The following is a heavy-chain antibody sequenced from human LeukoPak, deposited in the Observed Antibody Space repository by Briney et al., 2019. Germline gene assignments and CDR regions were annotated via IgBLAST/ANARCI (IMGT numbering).Heavy chain of an antibody. CDR1: GFTFSSYS. Sequence: PGGSLRLSCAASGFTFSSYSMNWVRQAPGNGLEWVSSISSSSSYIYYADSVKGRFTISRDNAKNSLYLQMNSLRAEDTAVYYGARVSGAARPYYFDYWGQGTLVTVSS. V-gene: IGHV3-21*01. CDR2: ISSSSSYI. CDR3: ARVSGAARPYYFDY. J-gene: IGHJ4*02. D-gene: IGHD6-6*01.